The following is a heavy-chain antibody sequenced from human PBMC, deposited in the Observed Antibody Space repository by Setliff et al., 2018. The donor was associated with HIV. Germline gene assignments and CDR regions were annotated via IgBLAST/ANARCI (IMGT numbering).Heavy chain of an antibody. CDR1: GFTFSSYS. J-gene: IGHJ2*01. V-gene: IGHV3-48*04. D-gene: IGHD6-19*01. CDR2: ISSSSSTI. Sequence: GGSLRLSCAASGFTFSSYSMNWVRQAPGKGLEWVSYISSSSSTIYYADSVKGRFTISRDNAKNSLYLQMNSLRAEDTAVYYCARDESTGYSSGWRSRDWYFDLWGRGTLVTVS. CDR3: ARDESTGYSSGWRSRDWYFDL.